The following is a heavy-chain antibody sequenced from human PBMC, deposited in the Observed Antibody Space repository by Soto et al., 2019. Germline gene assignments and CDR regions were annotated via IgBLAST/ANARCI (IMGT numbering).Heavy chain of an antibody. CDR1: GGSFNGSY. Sequence: PSETLSLTCSVYGGSFNGSYWSWIRQPPGKGLEWIGEINHSGSTNYNPSLKSRVTISVDTSKNQFSLKLSSVTSADTAVYYCARTSLRYFGQVHYYYTGMDVWDQGTTVTVSS. J-gene: IGHJ6*02. CDR2: INHSGST. V-gene: IGHV4-34*01. D-gene: IGHD3-9*01. CDR3: ARTSLRYFGQVHYYYTGMDV.